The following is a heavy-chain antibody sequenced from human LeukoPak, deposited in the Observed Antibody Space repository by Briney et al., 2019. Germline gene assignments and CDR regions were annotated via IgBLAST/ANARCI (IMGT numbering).Heavy chain of an antibody. V-gene: IGHV1-18*01. CDR3: ARDQTYYYDSSGYGY. CDR1: GYTFTSYG. CDR2: ISAYNGNT. Sequence: ASVKVSCKASGYTFTSYGISWVRQAPGQGLEWMGWISAYNGNTNYAQKLQGRVTMTTDTSTSIAYMELRSLRSDDTAVYYCARDQTYYYDSSGYGYWGQGTLVTVSS. J-gene: IGHJ4*02. D-gene: IGHD3-22*01.